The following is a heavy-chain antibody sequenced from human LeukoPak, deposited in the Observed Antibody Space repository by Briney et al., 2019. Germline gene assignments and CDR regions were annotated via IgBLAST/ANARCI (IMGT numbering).Heavy chain of an antibody. D-gene: IGHD3-10*01. J-gene: IGHJ2*01. CDR3: ARNLAGAISWYFDL. CDR1: GGSISSNNW. V-gene: IGHV4-4*02. Sequence: PSGTLSLTCDVSGGSISSNNWWSWVRQPPGKGLEWIGEIYHSGSTNYNPSPKSRYTISVDKSKNQFYLNLSSVTAADTVVYYCARNLAGAISWYFDLWGRGILVTVSS. CDR2: IYHSGST.